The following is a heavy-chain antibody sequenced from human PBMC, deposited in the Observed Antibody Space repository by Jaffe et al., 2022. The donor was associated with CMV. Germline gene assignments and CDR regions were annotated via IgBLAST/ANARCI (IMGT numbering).Heavy chain of an antibody. CDR1: GYTFTDYY. CDR2: IYPRTGLT. D-gene: IGHD2-8*01. J-gene: IGHJ5*01. CDR3: ARTDTDPATDGVRRMVSWFDS. Sequence: QVQVVQSGAEVKKPGASVTVSCKTSGYTFTDYYIHWMRQAPGQGPEWMGYIYPRTGLTKYAKKFQDRVTMTRDAAINTAYLELKRLRSDDTAVYYCARTDTDPATDGVRRMVSWFDSWGQGTLVNVSP. V-gene: IGHV1-2*02.